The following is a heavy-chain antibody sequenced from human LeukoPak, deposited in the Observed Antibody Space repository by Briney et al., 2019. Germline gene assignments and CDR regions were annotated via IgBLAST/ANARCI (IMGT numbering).Heavy chain of an antibody. CDR2: ISGSGSST. Sequence: GGSLRLSCAASGFTFSSYAMSWVRQAPGKGLEWLSSISGSGSSTYYADSVKGRFTISRDNSKNTLYLQMNSLRAEDTAVYYCAKDTVAVAALLDPWGQGTLVTVSS. V-gene: IGHV3-23*01. CDR3: AKDTVAVAALLDP. D-gene: IGHD6-19*01. J-gene: IGHJ5*02. CDR1: GFTFSSYA.